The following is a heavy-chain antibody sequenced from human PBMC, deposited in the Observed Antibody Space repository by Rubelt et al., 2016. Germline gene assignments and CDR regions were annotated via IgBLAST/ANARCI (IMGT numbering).Heavy chain of an antibody. Sequence: QVQLQESGPGLVKPSETLSLTCTVSGGSISSYYWSWIRQPPGKGLEWIGYIYYSGSTNYNPSLKSRVTIPVDTSKNQFSLKLSSVTAADTAVYYCARDGIAAAGTPDYWGQGTLVTVSS. V-gene: IGHV4-4*08. J-gene: IGHJ4*02. CDR1: GGSISSYY. CDR2: IYYSGST. CDR3: ARDGIAAAGTPDY. D-gene: IGHD6-13*01.